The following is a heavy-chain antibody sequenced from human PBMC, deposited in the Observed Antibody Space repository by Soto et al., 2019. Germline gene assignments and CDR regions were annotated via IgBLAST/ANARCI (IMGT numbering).Heavy chain of an antibody. Sequence: SETLSLTCAVYGGSFSGYYWSWIRQPPGKGLEWIGEINHSGSTNYNPSLKSRVTISVDTSKNQFSLKLSSVTAADTAVYYCARGGKYYYGSSGYYVYYYGMDVWGQGTTVTVSS. CDR2: INHSGST. D-gene: IGHD3-22*01. J-gene: IGHJ6*02. CDR1: GGSFSGYY. V-gene: IGHV4-34*01. CDR3: ARGGKYYYGSSGYYVYYYGMDV.